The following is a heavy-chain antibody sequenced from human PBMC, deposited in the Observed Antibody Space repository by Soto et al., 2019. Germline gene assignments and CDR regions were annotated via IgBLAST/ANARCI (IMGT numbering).Heavy chain of an antibody. D-gene: IGHD1-1*01. V-gene: IGHV1-18*01. Sequence: ASVKVSCKASGYTFTSYGISLVRQAPGQGLEWMGWISAYNGNTNYAQKLQGRVTMTTDTSTSTAYMELRSLRSDDTAVYYCARDKAHWNDGAAFDIWGQGTMVTVSS. CDR2: ISAYNGNT. CDR1: GYTFTSYG. CDR3: ARDKAHWNDGAAFDI. J-gene: IGHJ3*02.